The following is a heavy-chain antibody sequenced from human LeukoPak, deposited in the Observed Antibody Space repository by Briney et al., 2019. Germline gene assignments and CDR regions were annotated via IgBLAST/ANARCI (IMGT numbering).Heavy chain of an antibody. V-gene: IGHV3-23*01. CDR1: GFTFSSYA. CDR2: TSVDGGAT. CDR3: AKDRPNYYGSNGHYYRRDGDY. Sequence: GGSLRLSCAASGFTFSSYAMSWVRQAPGKGLEWVSSTSVDGGATYYSNSVKGRFTISRDNSRNTLYLQMNSLRAEDTAVYYCAKDRPNYYGSNGHYYRRDGDYWGQGTLVTVSS. J-gene: IGHJ4*02. D-gene: IGHD3-22*01.